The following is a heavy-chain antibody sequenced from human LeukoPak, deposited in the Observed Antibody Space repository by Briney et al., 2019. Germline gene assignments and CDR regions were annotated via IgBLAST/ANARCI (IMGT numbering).Heavy chain of an antibody. CDR3: ARGKDSSFDY. V-gene: IGHV4-59*01. CDR2: IYYSGST. Sequence: PSETLSLTXTVSGGSISSYYWSWIRQPPGKGLEWIGYIYYSGSTNYNPSLKSRVTISVDTSKNQFSLKLSSVTAADTAVYYCARGKDSSFDYWGQGTLVTVSS. J-gene: IGHJ4*02. CDR1: GGSISSYY. D-gene: IGHD3-22*01.